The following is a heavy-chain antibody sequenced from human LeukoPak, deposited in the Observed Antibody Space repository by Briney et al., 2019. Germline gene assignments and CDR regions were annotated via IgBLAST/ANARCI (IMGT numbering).Heavy chain of an antibody. D-gene: IGHD4-17*01. J-gene: IGHJ4*02. CDR1: GFGLPTSGGG. CDR2: SYGDDNK. V-gene: IGHV2-5*02. Sequence: SGPTLLNATPTLTLTFTFSGFGLPTSGGGGGWVRQPPVKAVEWGAFSYGDDNKRYRPSLNSTLTTTNDTSKNHVVLTMTNVDPVDTATYYCVHRTTVTSFDYWGQGTLVTVSS. CDR3: VHRTTVTSFDY.